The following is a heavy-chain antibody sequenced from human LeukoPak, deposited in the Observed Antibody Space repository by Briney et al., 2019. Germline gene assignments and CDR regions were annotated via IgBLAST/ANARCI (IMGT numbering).Heavy chain of an antibody. CDR3: ATTYCSGGSCYRDAY. D-gene: IGHD2-15*01. J-gene: IGHJ4*02. CDR2: IYHSGST. V-gene: IGHV4-4*02. CDR1: GGSISSSSW. Sequence: SETLSLTCAVSGGSISSSSWWSWVRRPPGKGLEWIGEIYHSGSTNYNPSLKSRVTISVDKSKNQFSLKLSSVTAADTAVYYCATTYCSGGSCYRDAYWGQGTLVTVSS.